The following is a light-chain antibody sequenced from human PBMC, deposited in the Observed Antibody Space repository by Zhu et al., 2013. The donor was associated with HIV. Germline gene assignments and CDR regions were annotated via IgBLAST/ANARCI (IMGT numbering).Light chain of an antibody. CDR3: QQYGDSAWT. V-gene: IGKV3-20*01. CDR1: QSVSSSY. CDR2: GAS. Sequence: EIVLTQSPGTLSLSPGERATLSCRASQSVSSSYLAWYQQKAGQAPRLLIYGASSRATDIPDRFSGSGSGTDFTLTISRLEPEDSAVYYCQQYGDSAWTFGQGTKVEIK. J-gene: IGKJ1*01.